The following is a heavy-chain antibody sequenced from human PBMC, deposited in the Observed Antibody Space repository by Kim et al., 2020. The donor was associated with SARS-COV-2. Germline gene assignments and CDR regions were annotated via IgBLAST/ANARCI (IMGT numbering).Heavy chain of an antibody. V-gene: IGHV5-51*01. CDR3: ARSAGGITFGGVIVFTNWFDP. CDR2: IYPGDSDT. D-gene: IGHD3-16*02. Sequence: GESLKISCKGSGYSFTSYWIGWVRQMPGKGLEWMGIIYPGDSDTRYSPSLQGQVTISADKSISTAYLQWSSLKASDTAMYYCARSAGGITFGGVIVFTNWFDPWAREPWSPSPQ. CDR1: GYSFTSYW. J-gene: IGHJ5*02.